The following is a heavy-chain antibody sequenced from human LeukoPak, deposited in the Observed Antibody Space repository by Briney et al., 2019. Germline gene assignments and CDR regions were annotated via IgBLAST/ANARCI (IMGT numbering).Heavy chain of an antibody. V-gene: IGHV1-2*02. CDR2: INPNSGGT. D-gene: IGHD2/OR15-2a*01. J-gene: IGHJ6*03. Sequence: ASVKVSCKASGYTFTGYYMHWVRQAPGQGLEWMGWINPNSGGTNYAQKFQGRVTMTRDTSISTAYMELSSLRSEDTAVYYCARGHRISDSGPYYYYYYMDVWGKGTTVTVSS. CDR3: ARGHRISDSGPYYYYYYMDV. CDR1: GYTFTGYY.